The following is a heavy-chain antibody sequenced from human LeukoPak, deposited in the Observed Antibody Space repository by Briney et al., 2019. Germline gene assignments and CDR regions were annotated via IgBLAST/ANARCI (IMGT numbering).Heavy chain of an antibody. CDR1: GYIFTHYA. V-gene: IGHV1-3*01. D-gene: IGHD2-15*01. Sequence: GASVKVSCRASGYIFTHYAIHWVRQAPGLRLEWMGWIHAGNDNTKYSQNFQDRVTITRDTSANTAYMELTSLRSEDTAVYYCARDDCTGGSCPYNYWGQGTQVTVSS. CDR3: ARDDCTGGSCPYNY. J-gene: IGHJ4*02. CDR2: IHAGNDNT.